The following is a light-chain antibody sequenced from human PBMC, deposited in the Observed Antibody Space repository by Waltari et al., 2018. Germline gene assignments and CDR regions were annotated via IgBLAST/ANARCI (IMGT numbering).Light chain of an antibody. CDR3: QQYNTWPRT. Sequence: DIVMTQSPDTLSVSPGERATLSCRASQSVSSNLAWYQQKPGQAPRLLIYGASTRATGIPARFSGSGSGTEFTLTINSLQSEDFAVYYCQQYNTWPRTFGQGAKVEIK. J-gene: IGKJ1*01. CDR2: GAS. V-gene: IGKV3-15*01. CDR1: QSVSSN.